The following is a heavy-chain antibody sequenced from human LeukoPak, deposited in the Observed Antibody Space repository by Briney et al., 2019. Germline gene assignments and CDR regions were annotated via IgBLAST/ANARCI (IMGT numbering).Heavy chain of an antibody. CDR1: GGSISSSTYY. CDR3: ARRDWGQYYFDY. Sequence: PSXXLSLTCTVSGGSISSSTYYWGWIRQPRGKGLEWIGSIYSSGTTSYNPSLKSRVTISVDTSKNQFSLKLSSVTAADTAVYYCARRDWGQYYFDYWGQGTLVTVSS. CDR2: IYSSGTT. D-gene: IGHD7-27*01. J-gene: IGHJ4*02. V-gene: IGHV4-39*01.